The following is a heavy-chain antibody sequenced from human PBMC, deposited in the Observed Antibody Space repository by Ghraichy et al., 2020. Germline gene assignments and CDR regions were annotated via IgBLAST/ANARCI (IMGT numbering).Heavy chain of an antibody. J-gene: IGHJ4*02. V-gene: IGHV3-23*01. CDR3: ARVDAYGGNRGDY. D-gene: IGHD4-23*01. Sequence: GGSLRLSCAASGFTFSSYAMIWVRQAPGKGLEWVSVISGSGSSTYYADSVKGRFTISRDNSKNTLYLQMNTLRAEDTAVYYCARVDAYGGNRGDYWGQGTLVTVSS. CDR1: GFTFSSYA. CDR2: ISGSGSST.